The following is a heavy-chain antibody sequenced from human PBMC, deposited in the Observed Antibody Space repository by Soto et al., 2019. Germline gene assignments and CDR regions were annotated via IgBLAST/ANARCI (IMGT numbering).Heavy chain of an antibody. CDR1: GVSPGNYK. J-gene: IGHJ6*02. V-gene: IGHV4-59*08. Sequence: QVQLQESGPGLVNPSETLSLTCTVSGVSPGNYKWSWIRQPPGKGREWIGYIDDGGSTSYNPSLRSRVTMSVDTSTRQFSLNLRSVTAADTAVYYCVRQGFGNLHGLVDVWGQGTTVTVSS. CDR3: VRQGFGNLHGLVDV. D-gene: IGHD3-10*01. CDR2: IDDGGST.